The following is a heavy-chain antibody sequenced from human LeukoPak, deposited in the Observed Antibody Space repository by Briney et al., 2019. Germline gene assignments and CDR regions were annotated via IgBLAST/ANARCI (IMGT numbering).Heavy chain of an antibody. CDR1: GFTFDDYA. J-gene: IGHJ4*02. Sequence: GGSLRLSCAASGFTFDDYAMRCVRQAPGKGLEWVSLICWDGCSTYYADSVKGRFTIYRDNSKNSLYLQMNSLRAEDTALYYYARNRIAVAGNYFDYWGQGTLVTVSS. V-gene: IGHV3-43D*03. CDR2: ICWDGCST. CDR3: ARNRIAVAGNYFDY. D-gene: IGHD6-19*01.